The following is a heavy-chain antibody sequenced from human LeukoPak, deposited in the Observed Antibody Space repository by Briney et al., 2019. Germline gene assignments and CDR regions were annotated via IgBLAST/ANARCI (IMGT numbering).Heavy chain of an antibody. V-gene: IGHV1-69*04. D-gene: IGHD3-22*01. CDR3: ARDVGYYDSRRIAPDY. CDR1: GGTFSSYA. CDR2: IVPILGIA. Sequence: SVKVYCKASGGTFSSYAISWVRQAPGQGLEWMGRIVPILGIANYAQKFQGRVTITADKSTSTAYMELSSLRSEDTAVYYCARDVGYYDSRRIAPDYWGQGTLVTVSS. J-gene: IGHJ4*02.